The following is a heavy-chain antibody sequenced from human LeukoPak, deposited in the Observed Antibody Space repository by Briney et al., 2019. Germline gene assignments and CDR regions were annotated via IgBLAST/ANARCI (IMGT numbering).Heavy chain of an antibody. CDR1: GGSFSGYY. CDR3: ARAIAVAGIIDY. Sequence: SETLSLTCAVYGGSFSGYYWSWIRQPPGKGLEWIGEINHSGSTNYNPSLKSRVTISVDTSKNQFSLKLSSVTAADTAVYYCARAIAVAGIIDYWGQGILVTVSS. V-gene: IGHV4-34*01. D-gene: IGHD6-19*01. CDR2: INHSGST. J-gene: IGHJ4*02.